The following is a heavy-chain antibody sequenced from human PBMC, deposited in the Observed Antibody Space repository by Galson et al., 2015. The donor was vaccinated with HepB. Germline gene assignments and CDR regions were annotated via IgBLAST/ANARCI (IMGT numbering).Heavy chain of an antibody. CDR3: ARDPATVTTMSPRYYYYYGMDV. Sequence: SCKASGYTFTSYGISWVRQAPGQGLEWMGWISAYNGNTNYAQKLQGRVTMTTDTSTSTAYMELRSLRSDDTAVYYCARDPATVTTMSPRYYYYYGMDVWGQGTTVTVSS. J-gene: IGHJ6*02. D-gene: IGHD4-11*01. V-gene: IGHV1-18*04. CDR1: GYTFTSYG. CDR2: ISAYNGNT.